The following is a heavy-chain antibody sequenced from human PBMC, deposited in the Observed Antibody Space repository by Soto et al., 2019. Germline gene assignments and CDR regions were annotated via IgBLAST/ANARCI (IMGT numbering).Heavy chain of an antibody. Sequence: QVQLQESGPGLVKPSGTLSLICSVSSGTISSANWWSWVRQAPGKGLEWIGEIHPTGNTNYNPSLESRLTISIDKSKNQFSLRLTSVTAADTALYYCAREGTGTTRGSFDCWGQGTLVTVSS. CDR1: SGTISSANW. V-gene: IGHV4-4*02. CDR2: IHPTGNT. J-gene: IGHJ4*02. D-gene: IGHD1-1*01. CDR3: AREGTGTTRGSFDC.